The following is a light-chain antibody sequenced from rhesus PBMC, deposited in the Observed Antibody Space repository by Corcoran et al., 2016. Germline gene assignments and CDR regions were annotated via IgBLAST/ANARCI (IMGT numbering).Light chain of an antibody. CDR3: CSYAGIYTYI. CDR1: SSDIGGYNY. CDR2: EVS. Sequence: QAALTQPRSVSGSPGQSVTISCTGTSSDIGGYNYVSWYQQHPGAAPKLMIFEVSKRPSGVSDRFSDSKSDHTASLTISGLQAEDEAYYYCCSYAGIYTYIFGAGTRLTVL. V-gene: IGLV2-32*01. J-gene: IGLJ1*01.